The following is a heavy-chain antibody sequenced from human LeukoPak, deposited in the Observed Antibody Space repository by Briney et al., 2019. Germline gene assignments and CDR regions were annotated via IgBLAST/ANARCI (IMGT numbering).Heavy chain of an antibody. CDR2: IIPILGIA. V-gene: IGHV1-69*04. CDR1: GGTFSSYT. J-gene: IGHJ4*02. D-gene: IGHD5-18*01. Sequence: SVKVSCKASGGTFSSYTISWVRQAPGQGLEWMGRIIPILGIANYAQKFQGRVTITADKSTSTTYMELSSLRSEDTAVYYCARDVHNGYSYGTYFDYWGQGTLVTVSS. CDR3: ARDVHNGYSYGTYFDY.